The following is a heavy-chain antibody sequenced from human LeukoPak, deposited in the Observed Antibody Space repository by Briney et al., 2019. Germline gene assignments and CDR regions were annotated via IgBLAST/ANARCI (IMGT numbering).Heavy chain of an antibody. J-gene: IGHJ4*02. CDR2: ISYDGSNK. CDR3: AKEPGATIIYSPIDY. CDR1: GFTFSSYG. Sequence: QPGRSLRLSCAASGFTFSSYGMHWVRQAPGKGLEWVAVISYDGSNKYYADSVKGRFTISRDNSKNTLYLQMNSLRAEDTAVYYCAKEPGATIIYSPIDYWGQGTLVTVSS. D-gene: IGHD1-1*01. V-gene: IGHV3-30*18.